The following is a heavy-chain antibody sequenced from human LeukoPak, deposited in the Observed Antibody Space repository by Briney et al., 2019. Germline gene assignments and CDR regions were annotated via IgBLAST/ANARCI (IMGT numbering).Heavy chain of an antibody. Sequence: GGSLRVSCTASGFTFSTYWMSWVRQAPGKGLEWVANIKQDGSEKYYVDSVKGRFTISRDNTKNSLSLQMNSLRVEDTAVYYCARGGFYTDPDAFDVWGQGTMVTVSS. J-gene: IGHJ3*01. CDR1: GFTFSTYW. V-gene: IGHV3-7*04. CDR2: IKQDGSEK. CDR3: ARGGFYTDPDAFDV. D-gene: IGHD2/OR15-2a*01.